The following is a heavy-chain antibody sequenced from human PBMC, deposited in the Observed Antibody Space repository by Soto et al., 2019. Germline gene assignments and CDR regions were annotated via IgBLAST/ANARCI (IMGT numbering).Heavy chain of an antibody. CDR3: ARGPSGDKVDY. CDR1: GGSINNNGYF. Sequence: QVQLQESGPGVVEPSQTLSLTCTVSGGSINNNGYFWSWIRQPPGSGLVWIGHIYNSGSTYSNPSLKSRLTISVDTSKNQFSLKLSSVTAADTAVYYCARGPSGDKVDYWGQGTLVTVSS. V-gene: IGHV4-30-4*01. CDR2: IYNSGST. J-gene: IGHJ4*02. D-gene: IGHD1-26*01.